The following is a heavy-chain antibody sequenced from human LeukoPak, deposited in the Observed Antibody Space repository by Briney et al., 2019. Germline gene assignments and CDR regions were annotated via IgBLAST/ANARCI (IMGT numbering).Heavy chain of an antibody. CDR2: IYYSGRT. CDR1: GGSFTDYY. D-gene: IGHD5-18*01. Sequence: SETLSLTCAVYGGSFTDYYWSWIRQPPGKGLEWIGYIYYSGRTSYNPSLKSRVTISVDTSKNQFSLKLSSVTAADTAVYYCAGHSYGSSEFDYWGQGTLVTVSS. CDR3: AGHSYGSSEFDY. J-gene: IGHJ4*02. V-gene: IGHV4-59*01.